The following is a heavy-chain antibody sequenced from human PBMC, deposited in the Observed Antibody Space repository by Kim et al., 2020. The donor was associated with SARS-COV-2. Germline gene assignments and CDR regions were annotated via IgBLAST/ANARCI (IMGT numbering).Heavy chain of an antibody. Sequence: PALKRRVAVSVDTSKNQCSLKLNSVTAADTAVYYCARGPFDNSGYYKWFDPWGQGTLVTVSS. J-gene: IGHJ5*02. V-gene: IGHV4-30-2*05. D-gene: IGHD3-22*01. CDR3: ARGPFDNSGYYKWFDP.